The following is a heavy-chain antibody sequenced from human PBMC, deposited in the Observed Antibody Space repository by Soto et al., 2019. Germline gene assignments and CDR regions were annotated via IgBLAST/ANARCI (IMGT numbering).Heavy chain of an antibody. D-gene: IGHD2-2*01. CDR3: ARHRWGPIVVVPAAKLYWFDP. Sequence: PSETLSLTCTVSGGSISSSSYYWGWIRQPPGKGLELIGSIYYSGSTYYNPSLKSRVPISVDTSKNQFSLKLSSVTAADTAVYYCARHRWGPIVVVPAAKLYWFDPWGQGTLVTVSS. V-gene: IGHV4-39*01. CDR1: GGSISSSSYY. J-gene: IGHJ5*02. CDR2: IYYSGST.